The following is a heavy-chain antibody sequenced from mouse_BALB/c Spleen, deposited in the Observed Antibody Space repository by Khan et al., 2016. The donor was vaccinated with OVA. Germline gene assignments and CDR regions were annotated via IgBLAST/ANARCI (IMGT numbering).Heavy chain of an antibody. J-gene: IGHJ3*01. Sequence: EVELVESGGDLVKPGGSLKLSCAASGFTFSTYGMSWVRQAPDKRLKWVATVSTCGSYIYYPDSVKGRFTISRDNAKNTLYLQMSGLWSEDTAMFYSTRLAYYYGGEGFAYWGQGTLVTVSA. CDR3: TRLAYYYGGEGFAY. V-gene: IGHV5-6*01. CDR1: GFTFSTYG. D-gene: IGHD1-1*02. CDR2: VSTCGSYI.